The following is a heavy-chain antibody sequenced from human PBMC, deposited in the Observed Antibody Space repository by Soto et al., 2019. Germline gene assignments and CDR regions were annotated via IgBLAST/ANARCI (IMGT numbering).Heavy chain of an antibody. CDR3: ARDGYCSGGSCYSYYYYGMDV. CDR1: GGTFSSYA. Sequence: SVKVSCKASGGTFSSYAISWVRQAPGQGLEWMGGIIPIFGTANYAQKFQGRVTITADESTSTAYMELSSLRSEDTAVYYCARDGYCSGGSCYSYYYYGMDVWGEGTTVTVSS. V-gene: IGHV1-69*13. J-gene: IGHJ6*04. D-gene: IGHD2-15*01. CDR2: IIPIFGTA.